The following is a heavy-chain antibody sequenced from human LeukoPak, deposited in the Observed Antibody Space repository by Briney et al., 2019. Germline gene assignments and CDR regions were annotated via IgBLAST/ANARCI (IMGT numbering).Heavy chain of an antibody. D-gene: IGHD5-18*01. V-gene: IGHV4-39*01. Sequence: SETLSLTCTVSGGSISSSSYYWGWIRQPPGKGLEWIGSIYYSGSTNYNPSLKSRVTISVDTSKNQFSLKLSSVTAADTAVYYCARHLFGYSKGLFDYWGQGTLVTVSS. CDR1: GGSISSSSYY. CDR3: ARHLFGYSKGLFDY. J-gene: IGHJ4*02. CDR2: IYYSGST.